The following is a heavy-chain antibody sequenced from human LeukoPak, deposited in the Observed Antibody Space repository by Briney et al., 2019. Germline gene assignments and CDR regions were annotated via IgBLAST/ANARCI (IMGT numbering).Heavy chain of an antibody. CDR2: IYSGGST. Sequence: GGSLRLSCAASGFTVSSNYMSWVRQAPGKGLEWVSVIYSGGSTYYADSVKGRFTISRDNAKNSLYLQMNSLRAEDTAVYYCAREFPLRSFFDYWGQGTLVTVSS. J-gene: IGHJ4*02. V-gene: IGHV3-53*01. CDR1: GFTVSSNY. CDR3: AREFPLRSFFDY.